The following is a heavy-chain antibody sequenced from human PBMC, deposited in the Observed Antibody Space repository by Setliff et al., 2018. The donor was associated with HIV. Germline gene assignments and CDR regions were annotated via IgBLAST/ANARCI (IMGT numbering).Heavy chain of an antibody. J-gene: IGHJ6*02. D-gene: IGHD3-16*01. Sequence: GSLRLSCEASGFTFSSYDFHWVRQAAGKGLEWVSAIGTGGDTYVDSVKGRFTISRENARNSLYLQMNSLRAGDTAVYYCAREIRTVYTGGHYFYGIDVWGQGTAVTVSS. CDR2: IGTGGDT. CDR3: AREIRTVYTGGHYFYGIDV. V-gene: IGHV3-13*01. CDR1: GFTFSSYD.